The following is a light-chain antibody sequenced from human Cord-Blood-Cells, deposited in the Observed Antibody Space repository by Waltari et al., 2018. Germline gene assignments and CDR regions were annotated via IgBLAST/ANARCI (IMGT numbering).Light chain of an antibody. Sequence: DIVMTQSPDSLAVSLGGGATIHCKSSQSDLYSSNNKNYLAWYQQKPGQPPKLLIYWASTRESGVPDRFSGSGSGTDVTLTISSLQAEDVAVYYCQQYYSTPFTFGPGTKVDIK. V-gene: IGKV4-1*01. J-gene: IGKJ3*01. CDR1: QSDLYSSNNKNY. CDR2: WAS. CDR3: QQYYSTPFT.